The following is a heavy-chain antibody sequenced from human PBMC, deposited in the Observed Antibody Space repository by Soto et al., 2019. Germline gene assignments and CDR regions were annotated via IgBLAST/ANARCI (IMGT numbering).Heavy chain of an antibody. Sequence: XVSLRLSCAASGFTFSNFAFSWVRQTPGKGLEWVSAISDTTYYADSVKGRFTISRDNSVNTVFLQMNSLRAGDTAVYYCAKDYRAVAGNYFDHWGQGTLVTVYS. D-gene: IGHD6-19*01. J-gene: IGHJ4*02. CDR3: AKDYRAVAGNYFDH. V-gene: IGHV3-23*01. CDR1: GFTFSNFA. CDR2: ISDTT.